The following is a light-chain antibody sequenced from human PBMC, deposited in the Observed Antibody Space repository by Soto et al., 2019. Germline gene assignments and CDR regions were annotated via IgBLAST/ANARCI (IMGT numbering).Light chain of an antibody. J-gene: IGKJ1*01. CDR2: AAS. V-gene: IGKV1-8*01. CDR3: QQYYSYPRM. CDR1: QGISSY. Sequence: AIRMTQSPSSLAASTGDRVTITCRASQGISSYLAWYQQKPGKAPKLLIYAASTLQSGVPSRFSGSGSGTDLTITISCLQFADFETYYCQQYYSYPRMFGPGTKV.